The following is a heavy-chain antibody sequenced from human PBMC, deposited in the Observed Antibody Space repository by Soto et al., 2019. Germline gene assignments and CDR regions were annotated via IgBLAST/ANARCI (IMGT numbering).Heavy chain of an antibody. CDR3: ARGSYGDY. V-gene: IGHV1-18*01. CDR2: ISAHNGNT. CDR1: GYDFTTYG. J-gene: IGHJ4*02. Sequence: QVHLVQSGAEVKKPGASVKVSCKGSGYDFTTYGITWVRQAPGQGLEWTAWISAHNGNTDYAQKLXGXVXLTRDTSTTTAYMELRSLRSDDTAVYYCARGSYGDYWGQGALVTFS. D-gene: IGHD3-10*01.